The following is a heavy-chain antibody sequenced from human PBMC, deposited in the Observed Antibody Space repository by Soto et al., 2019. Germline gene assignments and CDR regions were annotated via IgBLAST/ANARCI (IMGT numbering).Heavy chain of an antibody. CDR1: GFTFTNYW. V-gene: IGHV5-51*01. D-gene: IGHD2-2*01. J-gene: IGHJ4*02. Sequence: LKLSCKASGFTFTNYWICSVRQMPGKGLEWMGIIYPGNSDTRYSPSFQGQVTISADKSITTAYLQWSSLKASDSAMYYCARPTRTYQSVFDYWGQGTLVTVSS. CDR2: IYPGNSDT. CDR3: ARPTRTYQSVFDY.